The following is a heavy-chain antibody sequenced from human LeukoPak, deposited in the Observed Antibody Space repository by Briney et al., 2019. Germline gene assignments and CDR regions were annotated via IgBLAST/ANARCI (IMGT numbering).Heavy chain of an antibody. V-gene: IGHV5-51*01. J-gene: IGHJ4*02. Sequence: GESLKISCKGSGYSFTSYWIGWVRQMPGKDLQWMGIIYRGDSDTRYSPSFQGQVTISADKSISTAYLQWSSLKASDTAMYYCARRGYDYVWGSYQFDYWGQGTLVTVSS. CDR2: IYRGDSDT. CDR1: GYSFTSYW. CDR3: ARRGYDYVWGSYQFDY. D-gene: IGHD3-16*02.